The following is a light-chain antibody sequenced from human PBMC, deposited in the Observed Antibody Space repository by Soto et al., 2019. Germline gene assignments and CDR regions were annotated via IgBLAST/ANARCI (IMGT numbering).Light chain of an antibody. J-gene: IGKJ2*01. Sequence: DIQMTQSPSTLSASVGDTVTITCRASQSLSYWLAWYQQKPGQAPKLLIHKASTLESGVPSRFSCSGSGTEFTLTICSLQPDVFATFYCQQYERFPYTFGQGTKLEIK. V-gene: IGKV1-5*03. CDR1: QSLSYW. CDR2: KAS. CDR3: QQYERFPYT.